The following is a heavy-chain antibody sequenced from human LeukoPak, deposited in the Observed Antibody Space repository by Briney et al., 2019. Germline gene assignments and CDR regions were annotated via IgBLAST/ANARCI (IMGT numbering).Heavy chain of an antibody. V-gene: IGHV3-48*04. D-gene: IGHD1/OR15-1a*01. CDR2: ISSSSGII. CDR3: ATDFNKGFDP. CDR1: GFTFSNYN. J-gene: IGHJ5*02. Sequence: GGSLRLSCAASGFTFSNYNMNWVRQAPGKGLEWVSYISSSSGIIYYADSVKGRFTISRDNAKNSLYLQLDSLRVEDTAVYYCATDFNKGFDPWGQGTPVTVSS.